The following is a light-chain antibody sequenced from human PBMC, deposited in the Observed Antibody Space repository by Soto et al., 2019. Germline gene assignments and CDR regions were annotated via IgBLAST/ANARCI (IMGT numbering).Light chain of an antibody. CDR3: QQYGSSIT. CDR1: QSVKSSY. CDR2: GTS. J-gene: IGKJ5*01. Sequence: EIVLTQSPGTMSLSPGERATLPCRASQSVKSSYLAWYQHKPGQAPRLLIYGTSSRATGIPDRFTGRGSGTDFTLPISRPEPEDFAVYYCQQYGSSITFGQGTRLEIK. V-gene: IGKV3-20*01.